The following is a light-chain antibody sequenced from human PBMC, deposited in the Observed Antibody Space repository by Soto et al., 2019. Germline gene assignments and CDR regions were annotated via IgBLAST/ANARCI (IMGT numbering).Light chain of an antibody. CDR1: QSVNTW. J-gene: IGKJ1*01. V-gene: IGKV1-5*01. CDR3: KQYHAYSRT. CDR2: DAS. Sequence: DIQMTQSPSTLSASVGDRVTITCRASQSVNTWLAWYQQKPGKAPKTLIYDASDLESGVPSRFNGSGSGSKSPLTITSLQPVGFAIYYSKQYHAYSRTFGQGPRVDIK.